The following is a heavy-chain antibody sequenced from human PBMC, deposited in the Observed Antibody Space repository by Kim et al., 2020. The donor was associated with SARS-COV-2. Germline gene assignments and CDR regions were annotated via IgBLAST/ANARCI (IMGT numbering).Heavy chain of an antibody. Sequence: ASVKVSCKASGYTFTSYAMNWVRQAPGQGLEWMGWINTNTGNPTYAQGFTGRFVFSLDTSVSTAYLQISSLKAEDTAVYYCASEGPTMALSDAFDIWGQGTMVTVSS. D-gene: IGHD3-10*01. J-gene: IGHJ3*02. CDR3: ASEGPTMALSDAFDI. V-gene: IGHV7-4-1*02. CDR1: GYTFTSYA. CDR2: INTNTGNP.